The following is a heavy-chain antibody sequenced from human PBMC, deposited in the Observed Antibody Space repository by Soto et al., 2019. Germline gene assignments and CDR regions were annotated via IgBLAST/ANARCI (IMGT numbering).Heavy chain of an antibody. CDR3: ARATGDYEATLDY. Sequence: SETLSLTCTVSGGSISSYYWSWIRQPPGKGLEWIGYIYYSGSTNYNPSLKSRVTISVDTSKNQFSLKLSSVTAADTAVYYCARATGDYEATLDYWGQGTLVTV. J-gene: IGHJ4*02. CDR1: GGSISSYY. CDR2: IYYSGST. D-gene: IGHD4-17*01. V-gene: IGHV4-59*01.